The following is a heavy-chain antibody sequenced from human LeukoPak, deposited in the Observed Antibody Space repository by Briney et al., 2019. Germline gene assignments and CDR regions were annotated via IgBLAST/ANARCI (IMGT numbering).Heavy chain of an antibody. Sequence: GGSLRLSCAASGFTVSSNYMSWVRQAPGKGLEWVSGISGSGGSTYYADSVKGRFTISRDNSKNTLYLQMNSLRAEDTAVYYCAKATTFDWLPLDYWGQGTLVTVSS. CDR1: GFTVSSNY. CDR2: ISGSGGST. CDR3: AKATTFDWLPLDY. J-gene: IGHJ4*02. V-gene: IGHV3-23*01. D-gene: IGHD3-9*01.